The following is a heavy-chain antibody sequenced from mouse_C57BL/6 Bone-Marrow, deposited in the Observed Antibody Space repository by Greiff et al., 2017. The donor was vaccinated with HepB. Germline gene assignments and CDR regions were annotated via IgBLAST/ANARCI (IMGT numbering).Heavy chain of an antibody. CDR2: IDPSDSYT. CDR3: AREGGVVAHFDY. J-gene: IGHJ2*01. D-gene: IGHD1-1*01. V-gene: IGHV1-69*01. Sequence: QVQLQQPGAELVMPGASVKLSCKASGYTFTSYWMHWVKQRPGQGLEWIGEIDPSDSYTNYNQKFKGKSTLTVDKSSSTAYMQHSSLTSEDSAVYYCAREGGVVAHFDYWGQGTTLTVSS. CDR1: GYTFTSYW.